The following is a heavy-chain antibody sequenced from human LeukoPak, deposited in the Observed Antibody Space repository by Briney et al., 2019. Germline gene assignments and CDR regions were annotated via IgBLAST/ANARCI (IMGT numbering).Heavy chain of an antibody. V-gene: IGHV1-46*01. CDR3: ARDPKKRRFLEWLPTYYFDY. Sequence: ASVTVSCKASGYTFTSYYMHWVRQAPGQGLEWMGIINPSGGSTSYAQKFQGRVTMTRDTSTSTVYMELSSLRSEDTAVYYCARDPKKRRFLEWLPTYYFDYWGQGTLVTVSS. D-gene: IGHD3-3*01. CDR1: GYTFTSYY. CDR2: INPSGGST. J-gene: IGHJ4*02.